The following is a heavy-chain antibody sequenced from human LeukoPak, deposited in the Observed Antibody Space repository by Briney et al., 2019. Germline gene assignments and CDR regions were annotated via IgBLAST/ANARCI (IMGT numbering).Heavy chain of an antibody. D-gene: IGHD7-27*01. CDR1: GFTFSSYS. CDR3: ASVPGDRIF. Sequence: PGGSLRLSCAASGFTFSSYSMNWVRQAPGKGLEWIGEINHSGSTNYNPSLKSRVTISVDTSKNQFSLKLSSVTAADTAVYYCASVPGDRIFWGQGTLVTVSS. V-gene: IGHV4-34*01. J-gene: IGHJ4*02. CDR2: INHSGST.